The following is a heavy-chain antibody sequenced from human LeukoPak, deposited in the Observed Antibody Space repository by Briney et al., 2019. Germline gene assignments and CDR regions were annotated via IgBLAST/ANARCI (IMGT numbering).Heavy chain of an antibody. CDR3: TTSSNRVYYYYYYMDV. D-gene: IGHD1-14*01. J-gene: IGHJ6*03. Sequence: GGSLRLSCAVSGFTFSNHGMHWVRQAPGKGLEWVGRIKSKTDGGTTDYAAPVKGRFTISRDDSKNTLYLQMNSLKTEDTAVYYCTTSSNRVYYYYYYMDVWGKGTTVTISS. CDR1: GFTFSNHG. V-gene: IGHV3-15*01. CDR2: IKSKTDGGTT.